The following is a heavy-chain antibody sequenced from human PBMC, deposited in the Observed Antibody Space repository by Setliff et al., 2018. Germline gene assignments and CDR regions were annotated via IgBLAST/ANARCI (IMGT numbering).Heavy chain of an antibody. D-gene: IGHD4-4*01. CDR2: IYYSGST. CDR3: ASYRQDVNY. J-gene: IGHJ4*02. Sequence: PSETLSLTCAVYGGSFSGYYWSWIRQHPGKGLEWIGYIYYSGSTYYNPSLKSRVTISVDTSKNQFSLKLSSVTAADTAVYYCASYRQDVNYWGQGTLVTVPQ. V-gene: IGHV4-34*01. CDR1: GGSFSGYY.